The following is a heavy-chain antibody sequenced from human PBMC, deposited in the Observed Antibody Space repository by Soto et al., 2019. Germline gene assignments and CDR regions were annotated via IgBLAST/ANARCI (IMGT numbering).Heavy chain of an antibody. CDR1: GGTFSSYT. Sequence: ASVKVSCKASGGTFSSYTISWVRQAPGQGPEWMGRIIPILGIANYAQKFQGRVTITADKSTSTAYMELSSLRSEDTAVYYCARDPGRPDWFDPWGQGTLVTVSS. V-gene: IGHV1-69*04. CDR3: ARDPGRPDWFDP. J-gene: IGHJ5*02. CDR2: IIPILGIA.